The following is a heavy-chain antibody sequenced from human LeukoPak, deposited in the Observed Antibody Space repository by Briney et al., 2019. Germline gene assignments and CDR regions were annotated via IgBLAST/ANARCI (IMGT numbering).Heavy chain of an antibody. J-gene: IGHJ4*02. V-gene: IGHV1-2*02. CDR1: GYSFIDYY. D-gene: IGHD5-24*01. Sequence: ASVKVSCKASGYSFIDYYMHWVRQAPGQGLEWMGWINPKSGGTNYAQKFQDRVTMTTDTSISTAYMELSRLTSDDTAVYCCVPATMTFDYWGQGTLVTVSS. CDR2: INPKSGGT. CDR3: VPATMTFDY.